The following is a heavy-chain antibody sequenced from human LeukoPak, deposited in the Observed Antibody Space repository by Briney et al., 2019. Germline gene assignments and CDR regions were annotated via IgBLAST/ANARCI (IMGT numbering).Heavy chain of an antibody. CDR1: GFPFSSYG. J-gene: IGHJ4*02. CDR3: ASGGTTRGTLDY. CDR2: LRKDATYS. Sequence: PGGSLRLSCAASGFPFSSYGMYWVRQTPDKGLQWVAYLRKDATYSNYADSVRGRFTISRDNSKTTLDLQMSSLRVEDTAVYYCASGGTTRGTLDYWGQGTLVTVSS. D-gene: IGHD1-26*01. V-gene: IGHV3-30*02.